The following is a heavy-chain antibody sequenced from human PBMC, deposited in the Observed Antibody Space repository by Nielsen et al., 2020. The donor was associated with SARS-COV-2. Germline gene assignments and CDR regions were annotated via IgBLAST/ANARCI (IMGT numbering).Heavy chain of an antibody. V-gene: IGHV1-24*01. Sequence: ASVKVSCKVSGYTLTELSMHWVRQAPGKGLEWMGGFDPEDGETIYAQKFQGRVTMTEDASTDTAYMELSSLRSEDTAVYYCARAPSITIFGVVGWFDPWGQGTLVTVSS. CDR2: FDPEDGET. J-gene: IGHJ5*02. D-gene: IGHD3-3*01. CDR1: GYTLTELS. CDR3: ARAPSITIFGVVGWFDP.